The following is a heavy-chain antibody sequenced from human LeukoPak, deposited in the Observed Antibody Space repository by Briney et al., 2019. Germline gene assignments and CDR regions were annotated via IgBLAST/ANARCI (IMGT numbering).Heavy chain of an antibody. CDR2: ISSTGITK. D-gene: IGHD2-2*01. Sequence: GGSLRLSCAASGFTSSDYYMSWIRQAPGKGLEWVSYISSTGITKYYADSVKGRFTIPRDNAENSLYLQMNSLRVEDTALYFCGRVYCSTTSCYDYYDYYMDVWGKGTTVTVSS. CDR3: GRVYCSTTSCYDYYDYYMDV. J-gene: IGHJ6*03. V-gene: IGHV3-11*01. CDR1: GFTSSDYY.